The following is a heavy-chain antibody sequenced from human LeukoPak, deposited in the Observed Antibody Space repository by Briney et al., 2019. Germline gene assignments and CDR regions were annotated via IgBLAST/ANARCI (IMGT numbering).Heavy chain of an antibody. CDR3: ATGDFWSGSIAFDI. CDR2: IIPILGIA. D-gene: IGHD3-3*01. J-gene: IGHJ3*02. CDR1: GGTFSSYA. V-gene: IGHV1-69*04. Sequence: GSSVKVSCKASGGTFSSYAISWVRQAPGQGLEWMGRIIPILGIANYAQKFQGRVTITADKSTSTAYMELSSLRSEDTAVYYCATGDFWSGSIAFDIWGQGTMVTVSS.